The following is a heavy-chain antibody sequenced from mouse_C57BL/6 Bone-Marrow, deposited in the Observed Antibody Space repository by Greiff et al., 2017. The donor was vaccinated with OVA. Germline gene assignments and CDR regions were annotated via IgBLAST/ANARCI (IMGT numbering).Heavy chain of an antibody. V-gene: IGHV5-9*01. CDR3: ARRLTTVVENYAMDY. CDR1: GFTFSSYT. Sequence: EVKVEESGGGLVKPGGSLKLSCAASGFTFSSYTMSWVRQTPEKRLEWVATISGGGGNTYYPDSVKGRFTISRDNAKNTLYLQMSSLRSEDTALYYCARRLTTVVENYAMDYWGQGTSVTVSS. J-gene: IGHJ4*01. D-gene: IGHD1-1*01. CDR2: ISGGGGNT.